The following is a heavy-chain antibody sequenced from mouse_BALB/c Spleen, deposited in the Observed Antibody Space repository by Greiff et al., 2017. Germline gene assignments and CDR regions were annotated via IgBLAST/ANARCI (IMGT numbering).Heavy chain of an antibody. CDR3: ARDEGIRAMDY. CDR2: ISDGGSYT. J-gene: IGHJ4*01. CDR1: GFTFSDYY. V-gene: IGHV5-4*02. Sequence: EVQRVESGGGLVKPGGSLTLSCAASGFTFSDYYMYWVRQTPEKRLVWVATISDGGSYTYYPDSVKGRFTISRDNAKNNLYLQMSSLKSEDTAMYYCARDEGIRAMDYWGQGTSVTVSS.